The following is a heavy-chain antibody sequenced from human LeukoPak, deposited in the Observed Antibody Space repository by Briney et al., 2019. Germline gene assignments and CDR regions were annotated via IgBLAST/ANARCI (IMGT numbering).Heavy chain of an antibody. Sequence: PGGSLRLSCAASGFTFSSYSMNWVRQAPGKGLEWVSSISSSSSYIYYADSVKGRFTISRDNAKNSLYLQMNSLRAEDTAVHYCARDKVVPAAMFANWFDPWGQGTLVTVSS. CDR2: ISSSSSYI. CDR3: ARDKVVPAAMFANWFDP. D-gene: IGHD2-2*01. CDR1: GFTFSSYS. J-gene: IGHJ5*02. V-gene: IGHV3-21*01.